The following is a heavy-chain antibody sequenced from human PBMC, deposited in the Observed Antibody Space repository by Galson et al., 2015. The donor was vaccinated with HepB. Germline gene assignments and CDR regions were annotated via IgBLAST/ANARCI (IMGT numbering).Heavy chain of an antibody. Sequence: SLRLSCAASGFTFGDYAMSWVRQAPGKGLEWVGFIRSKAYGGTTEYAASVKGRFTISRDDSKSIAYLQMNSLKTEDTAVYYCTIGIAAAGDPWGQGTLVTVSS. V-gene: IGHV3-49*04. D-gene: IGHD6-13*01. CDR3: TIGIAAAGDP. CDR2: IRSKAYGGTT. J-gene: IGHJ5*02. CDR1: GFTFGDYA.